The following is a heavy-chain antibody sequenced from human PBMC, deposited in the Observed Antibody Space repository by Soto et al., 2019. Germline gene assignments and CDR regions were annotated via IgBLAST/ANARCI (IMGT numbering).Heavy chain of an antibody. Sequence: SETLSPTGPFPGASISDYYWSWIRQPPGKGLEWIGYIYDSGDTSYNPSLKTRVTISVDTSKNQFSLKLSPVTAADTAIYYCARHMGSSSWWKYYFDYWGQGALVTVS. CDR3: ARHMGSSSWWKYYFDY. J-gene: IGHJ4*02. D-gene: IGHD6-13*01. CDR1: GASISDYY. V-gene: IGHV4-59*08. CDR2: IYDSGDT.